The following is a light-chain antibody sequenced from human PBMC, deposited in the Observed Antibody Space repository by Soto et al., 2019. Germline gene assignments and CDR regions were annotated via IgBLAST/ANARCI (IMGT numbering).Light chain of an antibody. CDR3: SSYAGSNTLYV. CDR2: EVS. V-gene: IGLV2-8*01. J-gene: IGLJ1*01. CDR1: SSDCVGYNY. Sequence: QSALTQPPSASGSPRQSLTISCTATSSDCVGYNYVSWYQQHPGKAPKLMIYEVSKRPAGVPDRFSGSKSANTASLTVSGLQAEDEADYYCSSYAGSNTLYVVGNGTKLTVL.